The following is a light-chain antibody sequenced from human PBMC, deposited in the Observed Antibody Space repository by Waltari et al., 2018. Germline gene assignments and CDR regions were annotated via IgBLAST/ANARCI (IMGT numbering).Light chain of an antibody. Sequence: DMVLTQFPGTLSLSAGVRATHSCRASPSIGKYLAWYQLRPGQAPRLLIYDAYIRAAGIPDRFSGSGSGTDFSLTISRLEPDDFAMYYCQHYVRLPVTFGQGTKVEIK. CDR1: PSIGKY. V-gene: IGKV3-20*01. CDR3: QHYVRLPVT. CDR2: DAY. J-gene: IGKJ1*01.